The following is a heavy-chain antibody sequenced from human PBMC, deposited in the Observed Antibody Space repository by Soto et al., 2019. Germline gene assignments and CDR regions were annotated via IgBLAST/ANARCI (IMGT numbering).Heavy chain of an antibody. CDR3: ARRYRSNWFDP. CDR2: IYYSGST. V-gene: IGHV4-59*01. D-gene: IGHD1-1*01. CDR1: GGSISSYY. J-gene: IGHJ5*02. Sequence: QVQLQESGPGLVKPSETLSLTCTVSGGSISSYYWSWIRQPPGKGLEWIGYIYYSGSTNYNPSLKRRVTISVDPSKNQFPLKLSSVTAADTAVYYCARRYRSNWFDPWGQGTLVTVSS.